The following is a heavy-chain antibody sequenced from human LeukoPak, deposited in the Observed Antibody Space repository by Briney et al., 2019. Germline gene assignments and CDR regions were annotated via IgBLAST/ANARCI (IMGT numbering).Heavy chain of an antibody. V-gene: IGHV4-59*01. CDR1: GGSISSYY. CDR2: IYYSGST. D-gene: IGHD5-12*01. Sequence: PSETLSLTCTVSGGSISSYYWSWIRQPPGKGLEWIGYIYYSGSTNYNPSLKSRVTISVDTSKNQFSLKLSSVTAADTAVYYCARGPLDSGYTYFDYWGQGTLVSVAS. J-gene: IGHJ4*02. CDR3: ARGPLDSGYTYFDY.